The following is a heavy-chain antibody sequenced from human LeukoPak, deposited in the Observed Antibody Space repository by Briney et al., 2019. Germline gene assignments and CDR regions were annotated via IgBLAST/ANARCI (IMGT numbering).Heavy chain of an antibody. CDR1: GFTFTSYA. CDR2: ISGSGGSS. CDR3: AREYGSGSYYYDY. J-gene: IGHJ4*02. D-gene: IGHD3-10*01. Sequence: GSLRLSCAASGFTFTSYAMIWVRQAPGKGLEWVSAISGSGGSSHYADSVKGRFTLSRDNSKSTLYLQMNSLRAEDTAVYYCAREYGSGSYYYDYWGQGTLVTVSS. V-gene: IGHV3-23*01.